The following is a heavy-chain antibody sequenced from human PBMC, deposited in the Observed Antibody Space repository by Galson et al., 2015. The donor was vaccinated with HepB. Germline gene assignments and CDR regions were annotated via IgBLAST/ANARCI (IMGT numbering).Heavy chain of an antibody. V-gene: IGHV5-51*01. D-gene: IGHD5-18*01. J-gene: IGHJ4*02. Sequence: QSGAEVKKPGESLKISCKGSGYSFTSYWIGWVRQMPGKGLEWMGIIYPGDSDTRYSPSFQGQVTISADKSISTAYLQWSSLKASDTAMYYCARQRSLYVDTAMVTSPPGYWGQGTLVTVSS. CDR1: GYSFTSYW. CDR3: ARQRSLYVDTAMVTSPPGY. CDR2: IYPGDSDT.